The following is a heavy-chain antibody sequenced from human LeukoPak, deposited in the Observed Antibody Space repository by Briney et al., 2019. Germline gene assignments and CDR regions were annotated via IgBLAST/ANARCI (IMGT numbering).Heavy chain of an antibody. J-gene: IGHJ6*03. CDR2: TYYRSKWYN. Sequence: SQTLSLTCAISGDSVSSNSAAWNWIRQSPSRGLEWLGRTYYRSKWYNDYAVSVKSRITINPDTSKNQFSLQLNSVTPEDTAVYYCARELPLELRGPYYYYYYMDVWGKGTTVTVSS. CDR3: ARELPLELRGPYYYYYYMDV. D-gene: IGHD1-26*01. V-gene: IGHV6-1*01. CDR1: GDSVSSNSAA.